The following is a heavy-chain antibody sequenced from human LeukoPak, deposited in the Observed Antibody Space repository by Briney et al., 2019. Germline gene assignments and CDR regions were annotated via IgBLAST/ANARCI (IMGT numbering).Heavy chain of an antibody. CDR3: ARGYCSSTSCQYYFDY. J-gene: IGHJ4*02. CDR1: GYTFTSYA. Sequence: GASVKVPCKASGYTFTSYAIHWVRQAPGQRLEWLGWINAGNGNTKYSQKFQGRVTITSDTSATTAYMELTSLRSEDTAVYFCARGYCSSTSCQYYFDYWGQGTLVTVSS. CDR2: INAGNGNT. V-gene: IGHV1-3*01. D-gene: IGHD2-2*01.